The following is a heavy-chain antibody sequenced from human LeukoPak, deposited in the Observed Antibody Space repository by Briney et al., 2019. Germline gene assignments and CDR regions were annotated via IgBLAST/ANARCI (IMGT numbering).Heavy chain of an antibody. D-gene: IGHD6-13*01. CDR1: GYTFTSYD. Sequence: ASVKVSCKASGYTFTSYDIHWVRQATGQGLEWMGWMNPNSGNTGYAQKFQGRVTMTRNTSISTAYMELSSLRSEDTAVYYCASVAAAGTSYYYYGMDVWGQGTTVTVSS. V-gene: IGHV1-8*01. CDR3: ASVAAAGTSYYYYGMDV. CDR2: MNPNSGNT. J-gene: IGHJ6*02.